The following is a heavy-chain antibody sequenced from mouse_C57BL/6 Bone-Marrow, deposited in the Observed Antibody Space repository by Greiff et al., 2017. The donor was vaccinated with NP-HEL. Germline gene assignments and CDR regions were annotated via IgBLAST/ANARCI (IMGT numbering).Heavy chain of an antibody. V-gene: IGHV2-2*01. CDR2: IWSGGST. CDR3: ARNSNWYFDY. J-gene: IGHJ2*01. D-gene: IGHD4-1*01. CDR1: GFSLTSYG. Sequence: VQLQQSGPGLVQPSQILSITCTVSGFSLTSYGVHWVRQSPGKGLEWLGVIWSGGSTDYNAAFISRLSISKDNSKSQVFFKMNSLQADDTAIYYCARNSNWYFDYWGQGTTLTVSS.